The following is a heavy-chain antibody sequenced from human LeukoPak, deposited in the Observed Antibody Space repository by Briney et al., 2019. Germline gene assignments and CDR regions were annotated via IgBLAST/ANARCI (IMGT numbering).Heavy chain of an antibody. J-gene: IGHJ3*01. Sequence: SETLSLTCTVSGGSIGNYYWIWIRQPPGKGLECIGYIFYSGSTNYNPSLKSRVSISVDMSRNQFSLKLNSVTAADTAVYYCARFAVEDAIDVWGQGTMVTVSS. CDR2: IFYSGST. D-gene: IGHD3-3*01. CDR3: ARFAVEDAIDV. V-gene: IGHV4-59*01. CDR1: GGSIGNYY.